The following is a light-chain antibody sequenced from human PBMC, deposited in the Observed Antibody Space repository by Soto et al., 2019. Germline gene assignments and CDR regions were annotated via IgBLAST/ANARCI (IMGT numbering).Light chain of an antibody. Sequence: QSALTQPASVSGSPGQSITVSCTGASGDVGNYKFVSWYQQHPGKAPKLIIFEVDKRPSGVSDRLSGSKSGNTASLTVSGLQAEDEADYYCCSYSGRSTFVFGTGTKLTVL. J-gene: IGLJ1*01. CDR2: EVD. CDR3: CSYSGRSTFV. CDR1: SGDVGNYKF. V-gene: IGLV2-23*02.